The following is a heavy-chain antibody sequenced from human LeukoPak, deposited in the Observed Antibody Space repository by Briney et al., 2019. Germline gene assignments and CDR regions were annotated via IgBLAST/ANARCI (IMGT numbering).Heavy chain of an antibody. D-gene: IGHD4-17*01. Sequence: ASVTVSCKASGYTFTGYYMHWVRQAPGQGLEWMGWINPNSGGTNYAQKFRGRVTMTRDTSISTAYMELSRLRSDDTAVYYCARLTTVTVHDAFDIWGQGTMVTVSS. CDR3: ARLTTVTVHDAFDI. CDR1: GYTFTGYY. V-gene: IGHV1-2*02. J-gene: IGHJ3*02. CDR2: INPNSGGT.